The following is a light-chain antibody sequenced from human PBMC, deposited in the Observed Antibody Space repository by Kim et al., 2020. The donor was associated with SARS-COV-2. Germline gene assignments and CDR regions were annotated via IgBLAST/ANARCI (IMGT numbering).Light chain of an antibody. CDR2: GAS. J-gene: IGKJ4*01. V-gene: IGKV3-15*01. CDR1: QSVSSN. Sequence: EIVMTQSPATLSVSPGERATLSCRASQSVSSNLAWYQQKPGQAPRLLIYGASTRATGIPARFSGGGSGTELTLTISSLQSEDFAVYYCQQYNNWPPLTFGGGTKVDIK. CDR3: QQYNNWPPLT.